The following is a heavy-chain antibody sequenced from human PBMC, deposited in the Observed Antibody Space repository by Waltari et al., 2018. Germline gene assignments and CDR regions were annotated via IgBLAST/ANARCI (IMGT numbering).Heavy chain of an antibody. CDR3: ARRKAYCGGDCSGTFDI. CDR1: GSSFTSYW. Sequence: EVQLVQSGAAVKKPGESLKISCKGAGSSFTSYWIGWVRHMTGKGLEWMGIIYPGDSDTRYSPSFQGQVTISADKSISTAYLQWSSLKASDTAMYYCARRKAYCGGDCSGTFDIWGQGTMVTVSS. J-gene: IGHJ3*02. V-gene: IGHV5-51*03. D-gene: IGHD2-21*02. CDR2: IYPGDSDT.